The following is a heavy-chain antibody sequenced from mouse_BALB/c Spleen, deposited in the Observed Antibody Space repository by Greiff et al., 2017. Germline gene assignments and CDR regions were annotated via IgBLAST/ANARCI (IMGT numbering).Heavy chain of an antibody. CDR3: ARAYYDYNAWFAY. V-gene: IGHV5-17*02. D-gene: IGHD2-4*01. CDR1: GFTFSSFG. Sequence: DVMLVESGGGLVQPGGSRKLSCAASGFTFSSFGMHWVRQAPEKGLEWVAYISSGSSTIYYADTVKGRFTISRDNPKNTLFLQMTSLRSEDTAMYYCARAYYDYNAWFAYWGQGTLVTVSA. J-gene: IGHJ3*01. CDR2: ISSGSSTI.